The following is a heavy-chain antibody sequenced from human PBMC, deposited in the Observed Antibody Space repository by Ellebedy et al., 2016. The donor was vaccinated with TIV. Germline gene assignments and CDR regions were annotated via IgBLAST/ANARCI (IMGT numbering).Heavy chain of an antibody. CDR2: ISTSSSYT. D-gene: IGHD2-8*02. CDR3: VRTGRPWFDY. V-gene: IGHV3-11*06. J-gene: IGHJ4*02. Sequence: GESLKISCAASGFTVSSSYMSWIRQAPGKGLEWVSTISTSSSYTKCADSVKGRFTVSRDDAKNSLYLHMNSLKAEDTAVYYCVRTGRPWFDYWGQGTLVTVSS. CDR1: GFTVSSSY.